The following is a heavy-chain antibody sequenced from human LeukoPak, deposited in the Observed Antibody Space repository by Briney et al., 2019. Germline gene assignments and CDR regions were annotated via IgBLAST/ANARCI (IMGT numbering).Heavy chain of an antibody. CDR1: GGSFSGYY. V-gene: IGHV4-34*01. Sequence: SETLSLTCAVYGGSFSGYYWSWIRQPPGKGLEWIGEINHSGSTNYNPSLKSRVTISVDTSKNQFSLKLSSVTAADTAVYYCARDSYGMDVWGQGTTVTVSS. CDR2: INHSGST. J-gene: IGHJ6*02. CDR3: ARDSYGMDV.